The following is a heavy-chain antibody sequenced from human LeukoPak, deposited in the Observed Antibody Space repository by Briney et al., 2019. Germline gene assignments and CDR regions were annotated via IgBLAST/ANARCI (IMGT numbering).Heavy chain of an antibody. D-gene: IGHD1-26*01. CDR2: IIPIFGIA. CDR3: ARAGIVGATGY. J-gene: IGHJ4*02. V-gene: IGHV1-69*04. CDR1: GGTFSSYA. Sequence: SVKVSCKTSGGTFSSYAISWVRQAPGQGLEWMGRIIPIFGIANYAQKFQGRVTITADKSTSTAYMELSSLRSEDTAVYYCARAGIVGATGYWGQGTLVTVSS.